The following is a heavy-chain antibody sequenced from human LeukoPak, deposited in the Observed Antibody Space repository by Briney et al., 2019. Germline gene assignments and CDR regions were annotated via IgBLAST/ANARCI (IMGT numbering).Heavy chain of an antibody. CDR3: ARQQQLIFGY. Sequence: SQTLSLTCAISGDSVSTNSAAWNWIRQSPSRGLEWLGNIYYRSKWYNDYAVSVQGRITINPDTSKNQFSLQLNSVTPEDTAVYYGARQQQLIFGYWGQGILVTVSS. D-gene: IGHD6-13*01. CDR2: IYYRSKWYN. V-gene: IGHV6-1*01. CDR1: GDSVSTNSAA. J-gene: IGHJ4*02.